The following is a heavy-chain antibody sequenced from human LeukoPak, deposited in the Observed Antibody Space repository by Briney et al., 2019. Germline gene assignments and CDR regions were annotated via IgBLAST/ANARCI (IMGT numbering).Heavy chain of an antibody. V-gene: IGHV4-61*08. CDR2: IHYSGRT. Sequence: PSETLSLTCAVSGGSISSDDYSWSWIRQPPGKGLEWIGYIHYSGRTNYNPSLKSRVTISVDTSKNQFSLKLSSVTAADTAVYYCATEVAPSDHYYYYGMDVWGQGTTVTVSS. D-gene: IGHD5-12*01. J-gene: IGHJ6*02. CDR1: GGSISSDDYS. CDR3: ATEVAPSDHYYYYGMDV.